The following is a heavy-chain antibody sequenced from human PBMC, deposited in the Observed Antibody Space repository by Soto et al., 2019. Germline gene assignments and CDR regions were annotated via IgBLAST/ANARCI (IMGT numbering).Heavy chain of an antibody. V-gene: IGHV4-34*01. CDR2: INHSGST. J-gene: IGHJ4*02. CDR1: GGSLSGYE. CDR3: ARDKITGLFDY. D-gene: IGHD2-8*02. Sequence: PSEARTLRCTGSGGSLSGYEWPWGRLPPGTGLEWIGEINHSGSTNYNPSLKSRVTISVDTSKNQFSLKLTSVTAADTAVYYCARDKITGLFDYWGQGTLVTVSS.